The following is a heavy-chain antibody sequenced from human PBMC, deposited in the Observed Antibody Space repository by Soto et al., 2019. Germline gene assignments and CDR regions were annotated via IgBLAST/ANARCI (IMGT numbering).Heavy chain of an antibody. D-gene: IGHD2-15*01. CDR3: ARSLPITVVTGIDYYYYGMDV. J-gene: IGHJ6*02. CDR1: GYTFTSYG. CDR2: ISAYNGNT. V-gene: IGHV1-18*01. Sequence: ASVKVSCKASGYTFTSYGISWVRQAPGQGLEWMGWISAYNGNTNYAQKLQGRVTMTTDTSTSTAYMELRSLRSDDTAVYYCARSLPITVVTGIDYYYYGMDVWGRGTTVTVSS.